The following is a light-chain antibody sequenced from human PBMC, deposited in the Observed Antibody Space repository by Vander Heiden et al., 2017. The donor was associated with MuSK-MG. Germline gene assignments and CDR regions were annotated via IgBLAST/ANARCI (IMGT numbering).Light chain of an antibody. V-gene: IGKV2-28*01. J-gene: IGKJ3*01. Sequence: DIVMTQSPLSLPVTPGEPASISCRSNQSLLHSNGYNYLDWYLQKPGQSPQLLIYLGSNRASGVPDRFSGSGSGTDFTLKISRVEAEDVGVYYCIQGLQTPPVTFGPGTRVHIK. CDR3: IQGLQTPPVT. CDR1: QSLLHSNGYNY. CDR2: LGS.